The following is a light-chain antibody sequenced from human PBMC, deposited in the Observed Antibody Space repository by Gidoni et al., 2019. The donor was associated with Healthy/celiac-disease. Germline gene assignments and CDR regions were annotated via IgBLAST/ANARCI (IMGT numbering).Light chain of an antibody. J-gene: IGLJ2*01. Sequence: QSALTQPASVSGSPGHSITISCTGTSSDVGGYNYVSWYQQHPGKAPKLMIHDVSNRPSGVSNRFSGSKSGNTASLTISGLQAEDEADYYCSSYTSSTVVFGGGTKLTVL. CDR2: DVS. CDR1: SSDVGGYNY. CDR3: SSYTSSTVV. V-gene: IGLV2-14*03.